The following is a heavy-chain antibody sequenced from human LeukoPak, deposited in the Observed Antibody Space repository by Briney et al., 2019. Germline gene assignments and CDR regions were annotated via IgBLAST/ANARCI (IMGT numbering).Heavy chain of an antibody. J-gene: IGHJ4*02. CDR3: ATPWYYDFWSGYYF. D-gene: IGHD3-3*01. CDR1: GGTFSSYA. Sequence: ASVKVSCKASGGTFSSYAINWVRQAPGQGLEWMGGIIPIFGTANYAQKFQGRVTITADESTSTAYMELSSLRSEDTAVYYCATPWYYDFWSGYYFWGQGTLVTVSS. V-gene: IGHV1-69*13. CDR2: IIPIFGTA.